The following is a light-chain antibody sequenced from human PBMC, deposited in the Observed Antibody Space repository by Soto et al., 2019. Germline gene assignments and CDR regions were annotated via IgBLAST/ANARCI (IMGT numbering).Light chain of an antibody. Sequence: QSALTQPPSASGSPGQSVTISCTGTSSDVGGYNYVSWYQQHPGKAPKLMIYEVHKRPSGVPDRFSGSKSGNTASLSVSGLQAEDEADYYCSSYAGSNNVVFGGGTKLTVL. V-gene: IGLV2-8*01. CDR1: SSDVGGYNY. CDR2: EVH. CDR3: SSYAGSNNVV. J-gene: IGLJ2*01.